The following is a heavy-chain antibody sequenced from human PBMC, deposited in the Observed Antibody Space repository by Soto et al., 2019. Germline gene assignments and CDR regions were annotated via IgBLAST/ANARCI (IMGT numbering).Heavy chain of an antibody. J-gene: IGHJ5*02. Sequence: SETLSLTCAVYGGSFSGYYWSWIRQPPGKGLEWIGEINHSGSTNYNPSLRSRVTISVDTSKNQFSLKLSSVTAADTAVYYCARVGVAARRRPHWFDPWGQGTLVTVSS. V-gene: IGHV4-34*01. CDR3: ARVGVAARRRPHWFDP. D-gene: IGHD6-6*01. CDR2: INHSGST. CDR1: GGSFSGYY.